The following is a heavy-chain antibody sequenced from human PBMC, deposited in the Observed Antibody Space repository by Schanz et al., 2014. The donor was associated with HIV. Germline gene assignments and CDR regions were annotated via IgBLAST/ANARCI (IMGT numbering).Heavy chain of an antibody. Sequence: QVQLVESGGGVIQPGRSLRLSCAASGFTFSNYGMHWVRQAPGRGLEWVAVIWYDGSNKYQADSVKGRFTISRDNSKNTLFLQMNSLRAEDTAVYFCARDVAGCSGTSCYSDAFDIWGQGTLVTVSS. D-gene: IGHD2-2*01. V-gene: IGHV3-33*01. CDR1: GFTFSNYG. CDR3: ARDVAGCSGTSCYSDAFDI. CDR2: IWYDGSNK. J-gene: IGHJ3*02.